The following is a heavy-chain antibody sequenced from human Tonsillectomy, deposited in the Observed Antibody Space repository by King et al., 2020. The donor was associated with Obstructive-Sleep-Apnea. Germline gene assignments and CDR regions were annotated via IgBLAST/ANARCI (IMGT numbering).Heavy chain of an antibody. Sequence: VQLVESGGGLVQPGGSLRLSCAASGFTFSSYWMHWVRQAPGKGLVWVSRINSDGSSTSYADSVKGRFTISRDNAKKTLYLQMNSLRSEDTAVYYCARGGAARAVGSSRGNYWGQGTLVTVSS. CDR2: INSDGSST. CDR3: ARGGAARAVGSSRGNY. V-gene: IGHV3-74*01. J-gene: IGHJ4*02. CDR1: GFTFSSYW. D-gene: IGHD6-6*01.